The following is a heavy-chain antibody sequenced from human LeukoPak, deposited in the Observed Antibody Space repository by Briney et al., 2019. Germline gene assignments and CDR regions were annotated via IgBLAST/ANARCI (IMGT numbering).Heavy chain of an antibody. CDR2: IWYDGSKK. J-gene: IGHJ4*02. CDR1: GFTFSSHG. D-gene: IGHD3-22*01. CDR3: ARDWDNSGYFDY. V-gene: IGHV3-33*01. Sequence: GGSLRLSWAASGFTFSSHGMHWVRQAPGKGLEWVAVIWYDGSKKYYADSVKGRFTISRDNSKNTLYLQMNSLRAEDTAVYYCARDWDNSGYFDYWGQGTLVTVSS.